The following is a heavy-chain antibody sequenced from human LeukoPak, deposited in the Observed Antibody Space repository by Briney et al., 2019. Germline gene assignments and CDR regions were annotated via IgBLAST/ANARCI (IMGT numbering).Heavy chain of an antibody. CDR2: ISDSGDST. CDR1: GFIFSSYG. V-gene: IGHV3-23*01. J-gene: IGHJ4*02. D-gene: IGHD6-19*01. CDR3: AKDGYNSGWPFDY. Sequence: PGRSLRLSCAASGFIFSSYGMSWVRQAPGKGLEWVSRISDSGDSTYYADSVKGRFTISRDNSKNTLYLQMNSLRAEDTAVYYCAKDGYNSGWPFDYWGQGTLVTVSS.